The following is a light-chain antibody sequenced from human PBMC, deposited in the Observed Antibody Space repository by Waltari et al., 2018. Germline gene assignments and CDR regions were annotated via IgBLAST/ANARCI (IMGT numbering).Light chain of an antibody. CDR1: RSDLGGYKL. V-gene: IGLV2-23*03. Sequence: QSALTQPASVSGSPGQSIPISCCGTRSDLGGYKLVSWYQQHPGRAPKLLVYEGRKRPSGVSSRFSGAKSGNTASLTISGLQAEDEANYYCCSFASPNTVIFGGGTKLTVL. CDR2: EGR. CDR3: CSFASPNTVI. J-gene: IGLJ2*01.